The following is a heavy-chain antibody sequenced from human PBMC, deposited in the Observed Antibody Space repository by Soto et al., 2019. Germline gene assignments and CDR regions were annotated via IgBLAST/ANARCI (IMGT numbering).Heavy chain of an antibody. Sequence: QVQLGESGGGLVKPGGSLRLSCAASGFSFSIYYMTRIRQVPGRGLECISYINNRGDSIYYADSVKGRFTISRDDAKSSLFLQMDTLRAENTAVYYCARDRAVTLTFPHNTFDLWGQGTMVTVAS. D-gene: IGHD3-10*01. CDR2: INNRGDSI. CDR1: GFSFSIYY. CDR3: ARDRAVTLTFPHNTFDL. V-gene: IGHV3-11*01. J-gene: IGHJ3*01.